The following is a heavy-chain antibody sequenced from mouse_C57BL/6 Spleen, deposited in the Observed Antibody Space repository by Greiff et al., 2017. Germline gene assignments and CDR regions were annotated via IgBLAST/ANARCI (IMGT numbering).Heavy chain of an antibody. J-gene: IGHJ2*01. CDR2: IDPSDSET. CDR3: ARIGCYGY. V-gene: IGHV1-52*01. D-gene: IGHD1-1*01. CDR1: GYTFTSYW. Sequence: QVQLQQPGAELVRPGSSVKLSCKASGYTFTSYWMHWVKQRPIQGLEWIGNIDPSDSETHSNQKFKDKATLTVDKSSSTAYMQLSSLTSEDSAVYYCARIGCYGYWGQGTTLTVSS.